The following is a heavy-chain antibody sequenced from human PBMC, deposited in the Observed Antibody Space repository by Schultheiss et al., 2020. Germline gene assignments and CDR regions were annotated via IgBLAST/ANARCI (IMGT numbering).Heavy chain of an antibody. V-gene: IGHV3-9*01. CDR3: ARVPQSNSSSWFDP. Sequence: SLKISCTGSGFKFEDDAMHWVRQAPGQGLEWVSSISWNSGVTGYADSVKGRFTISRDNAKNSLHLQMNSLRPDDTALYYCARVPQSNSSSWFDPWGQGTLVTVSS. J-gene: IGHJ5*02. CDR1: GFKFEDDA. D-gene: IGHD6-13*01. CDR2: ISWNSGVT.